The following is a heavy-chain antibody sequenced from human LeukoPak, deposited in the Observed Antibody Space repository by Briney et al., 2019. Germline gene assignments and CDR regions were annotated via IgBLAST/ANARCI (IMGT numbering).Heavy chain of an antibody. V-gene: IGHV3-30*04. CDR2: IVYDGSEK. CDR1: GFTFGRHP. Sequence: WGSLRLSCAASGFTFGRHPMHWVRQAPGKGLEWVAVIVYDGSEKYYKESVKGRFTISRDNAKNSLYLQMNSLRAEDTAVYYCARDPLSSSSFDLWGQGTLVTVSS. D-gene: IGHD6-13*01. CDR3: ARDPLSSSSFDL. J-gene: IGHJ4*02.